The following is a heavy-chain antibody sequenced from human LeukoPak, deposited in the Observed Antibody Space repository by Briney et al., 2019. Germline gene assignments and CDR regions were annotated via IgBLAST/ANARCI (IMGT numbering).Heavy chain of an antibody. CDR3: AREGNAPNYPTSIAVAPFDY. CDR2: IYTSGST. CDR1: GGSTSSSNYY. J-gene: IGHJ4*02. V-gene: IGHV4-61*02. Sequence: SETLSLTCTVSGGSTSSSNYYWSWIRQPAGKGLEWIGRIYTSGSTNYNPSLKSRVTISVDKSKNQFSLKLSSVTAADTAVYYCAREGNAPNYPTSIAVAPFDYWGQGTLVTVSS. D-gene: IGHD6-19*01.